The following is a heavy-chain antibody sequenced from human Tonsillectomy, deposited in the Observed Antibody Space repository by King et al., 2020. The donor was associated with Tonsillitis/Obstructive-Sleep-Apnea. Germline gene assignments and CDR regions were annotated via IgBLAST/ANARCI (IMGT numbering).Heavy chain of an antibody. Sequence: VQLVESGGRLVQPGGSLRLSCEASGFTFSSYAMSWVRQAPGKGLEWVSVISGSGDSTYYADSVKGRFTISRDNSKNTLFLQMNSLRAEDTAVYYCVKDLSLIVVGATTGSDYWGQGTLVTVSS. J-gene: IGHJ4*02. V-gene: IGHV3-23*04. D-gene: IGHD2-15*01. CDR3: VKDLSLIVVGATTGSDY. CDR2: ISGSGDST. CDR1: GFTFSSYA.